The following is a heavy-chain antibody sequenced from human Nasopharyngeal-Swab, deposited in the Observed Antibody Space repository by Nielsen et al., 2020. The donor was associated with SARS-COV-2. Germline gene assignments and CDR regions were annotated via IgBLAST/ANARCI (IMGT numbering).Heavy chain of an antibody. D-gene: IGHD3-16*02. CDR1: GYTFTSYY. CDR3: ARDDTIYDYVWGSYRPYAFDI. CDR2: ISAYNGNT. Sequence: ASVKVSCKASGYTFTSYYMHWVRQAPGQGLEWMGWISAYNGNTNYAQKLQGRVTMTTDTSTSTAYMELRSLRSDDTAVYYCARDDTIYDYVWGSYRPYAFDIWGQGTMVTVSS. V-gene: IGHV1-18*04. J-gene: IGHJ3*02.